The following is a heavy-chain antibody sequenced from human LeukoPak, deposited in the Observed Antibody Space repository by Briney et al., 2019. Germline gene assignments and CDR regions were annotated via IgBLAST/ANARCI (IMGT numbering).Heavy chain of an antibody. CDR2: ISDRSNYI. CDR3: ARAYSHLFDY. Sequence: PGGSLRLSCAASGFTFSSYSMNWVRQAPGKGLEWVSSISDRSNYIYYADSVKGRFTISRDNAENSLYLQLNSLRAEDTAVYYCARAYSHLFDYWGQGTWSPSPQ. D-gene: IGHD5-18*01. J-gene: IGHJ4*02. CDR1: GFTFSSYS. V-gene: IGHV3-21*01.